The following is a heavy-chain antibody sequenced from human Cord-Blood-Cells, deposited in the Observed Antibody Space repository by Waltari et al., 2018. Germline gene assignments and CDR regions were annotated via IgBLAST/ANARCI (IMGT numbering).Heavy chain of an antibody. CDR3: ARQNIEYSSSFFDY. Sequence: QLQLQESGPGLVKPSETLSLTCTVSGGSISSSSYYWGWIRQPPGKGLEWVGSIYYSGSTYYNPSRKNGVTISVDTSKNQFSLKLSAVTAADTAVYYCARQNIEYSSSFFDYWGQGTLVTVSS. D-gene: IGHD6-6*01. CDR1: GGSISSSSYY. CDR2: IYYSGST. J-gene: IGHJ4*02. V-gene: IGHV4-39*01.